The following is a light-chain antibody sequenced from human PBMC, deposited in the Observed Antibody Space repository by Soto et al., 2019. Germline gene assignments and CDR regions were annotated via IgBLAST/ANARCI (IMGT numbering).Light chain of an antibody. CDR1: SSDVGGYNY. Sequence: QSALTQPRSVSGSPGQSVTISCTGTSSDVGGYNYVSWYQQHPGKAPKLMIYDVSKRPSGVPDRFSGSKSGNTASLTISGLQAEDEADYYCCSYAGSSDVVFGGGTKVTVL. CDR3: CSYAGSSDVV. V-gene: IGLV2-11*01. CDR2: DVS. J-gene: IGLJ2*01.